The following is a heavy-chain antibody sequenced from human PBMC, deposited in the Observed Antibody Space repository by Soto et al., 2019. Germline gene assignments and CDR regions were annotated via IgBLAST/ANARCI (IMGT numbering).Heavy chain of an antibody. Sequence: GGFLRHSCAASGFTLVSACVNWVRQDPGKGLEWVAQAKRKGAGGAIDYAAPVQGRFTISRDDSSNMAYLQMNSLKIEDSDVYDCTRGYGSDWDGWGQGTLVTVSS. CDR2: AKRKGAGGAI. CDR1: GFTLVSAC. J-gene: IGHJ4*02. D-gene: IGHD6-19*01. CDR3: TRGYGSDWDG. V-gene: IGHV3-15*01.